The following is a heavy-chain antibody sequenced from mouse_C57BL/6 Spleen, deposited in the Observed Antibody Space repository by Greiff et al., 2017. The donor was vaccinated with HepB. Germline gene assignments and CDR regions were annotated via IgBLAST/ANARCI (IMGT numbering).Heavy chain of an antibody. CDR2: IYPRSGNT. J-gene: IGHJ2*01. CDR1: GYTFTSYG. CDR3: ARAYGSSYDYFDY. Sequence: QVQLKESGAELARPGASVKLSCKASGYTFTSYGISWVKQRTGQGLEWIGEIYPRSGNTYYNEKFKGKATLTADKSSSTAYMELRSLTSEDSAVYFCARAYGSSYDYFDYWGQGTTLTVSS. D-gene: IGHD1-1*01. V-gene: IGHV1-81*01.